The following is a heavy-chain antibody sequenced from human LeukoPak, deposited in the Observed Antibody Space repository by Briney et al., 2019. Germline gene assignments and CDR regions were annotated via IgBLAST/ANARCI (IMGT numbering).Heavy chain of an antibody. D-gene: IGHD6-19*01. Sequence: GGSLRLSCAASGFTFSSYVMHWVRQAPGKGLEWVAIISYDGSNEYYADSVKGRFTISRDNSKNTLYLQMNSLRAADTAVYYCARYRIAVAEGAPRYFDYWGQGTLVTVSS. V-gene: IGHV3-30*04. CDR3: ARYRIAVAEGAPRYFDY. J-gene: IGHJ4*02. CDR2: ISYDGSNE. CDR1: GFTFSSYV.